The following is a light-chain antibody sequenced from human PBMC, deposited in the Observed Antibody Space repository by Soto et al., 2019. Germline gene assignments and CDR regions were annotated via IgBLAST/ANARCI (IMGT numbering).Light chain of an antibody. V-gene: IGKV1-5*01. CDR2: DVS. J-gene: IGKJ5*01. Sequence: DVQMTQSPSNLSASVGDRVTINCRASQGISRWLAWYQQKPGRAPKILIFDVSSLESGVPSRFSGSGSGTDFTLTISGVQPDDSATYYCHQYNAYPITFGQGTRLEIK. CDR1: QGISRW. CDR3: HQYNAYPIT.